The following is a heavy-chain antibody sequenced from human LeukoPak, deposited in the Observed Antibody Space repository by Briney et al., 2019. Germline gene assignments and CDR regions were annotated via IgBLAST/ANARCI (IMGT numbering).Heavy chain of an antibody. CDR1: GFTFSSYS. J-gene: IGHJ1*01. CDR3: ANNLVLQH. CDR2: ISSSSSYI. Sequence: GGSLRLSCAASGFTFSSYSMNWVRQAPRKGLEWVSSISSSSSYIYYADSVKGRFTISRDNAKNSLYLQMNSLRAEDTALYYCANNLVLQHWGQGTLVTVSS. V-gene: IGHV3-21*04. D-gene: IGHD1-14*01.